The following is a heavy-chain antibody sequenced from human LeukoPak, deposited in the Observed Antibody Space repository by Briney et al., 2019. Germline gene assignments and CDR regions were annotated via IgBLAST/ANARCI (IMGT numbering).Heavy chain of an antibody. CDR1: GYSISSGYY. J-gene: IGHJ6*03. V-gene: IGHV4-38-2*01. Sequence: SETLSLTCADSGYSISSGYYWGWIRQPPGKGLEWIGSIYHSGSTYYNPSLKSRVTISVDTSKNQFSLKLSSVTAADTAVYYCARLHYYYYMDVWGKGTTVTVSS. CDR2: IYHSGST. CDR3: ARLHYYYYMDV.